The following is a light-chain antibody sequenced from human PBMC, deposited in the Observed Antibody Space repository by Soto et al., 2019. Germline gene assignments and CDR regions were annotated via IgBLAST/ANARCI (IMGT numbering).Light chain of an antibody. CDR3: HQYNNWPPWT. J-gene: IGKJ1*01. Sequence: EIVLTQSPATLSLSPGERATLSCRASQSVSNYLAWYQQKPGQAPRLLIYGASTRATGIPARFSGSGSGTEFTLTISSLQSEDYAVYYCHQYNNWPPWTFGQGTKVEIK. CDR1: QSVSNY. V-gene: IGKV3-15*01. CDR2: GAS.